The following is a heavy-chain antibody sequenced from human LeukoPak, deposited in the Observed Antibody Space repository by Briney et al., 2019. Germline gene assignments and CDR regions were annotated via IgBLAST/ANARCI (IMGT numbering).Heavy chain of an antibody. CDR1: GYTFTNSY. CDR2: INPDGGNT. J-gene: IGHJ3*01. D-gene: IGHD5-24*01. V-gene: IGHV1-46*01. CDR3: ARIRDGYNDAYDL. Sequence: GASVKVSCKASGYTFTNSYIHWVRQAPGQVLEWMGLINPDGGNTNYAQNFQGRVTLTRATSTSTVYMELSSLRSEDTAIYYCARIRDGYNDAYDLWGQGTVVTVPS.